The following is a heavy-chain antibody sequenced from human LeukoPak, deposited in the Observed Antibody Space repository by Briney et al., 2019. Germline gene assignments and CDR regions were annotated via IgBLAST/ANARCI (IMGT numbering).Heavy chain of an antibody. CDR1: GASISSHY. D-gene: IGHD1-26*01. CDR2: IYDRGST. CDR3: AKIEVGRFDP. J-gene: IGHJ5*02. Sequence: SETLSLTRTVSGASISSHYWCWIRQAPGTGLEWIGDIYDRGSTTHNPSLKRRVSISVDTSRTQFSLTLRSVTAPDTAVYYGAKIEVGRFDPWGEGSLVTVSS. V-gene: IGHV4-59*11.